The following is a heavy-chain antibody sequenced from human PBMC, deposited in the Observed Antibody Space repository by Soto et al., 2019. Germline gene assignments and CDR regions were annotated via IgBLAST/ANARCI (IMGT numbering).Heavy chain of an antibody. V-gene: IGHV3-30-3*01. CDR2: ISYDGSNK. J-gene: IGHJ5*01. CDR1: GFTFSKYA. CDR3: ARDYYDSSGYFCPWFDP. D-gene: IGHD3-22*01. Sequence: GGSLRLSCAASGFTFSKYAMHWVRQAPGKGLEWVAVISYDGSNKYYADSVKGRFTISRDNSKNTLYLQMNSLRAEDTALYYCARDYYDSSGYFCPWFDPWGQGTLVNVSS.